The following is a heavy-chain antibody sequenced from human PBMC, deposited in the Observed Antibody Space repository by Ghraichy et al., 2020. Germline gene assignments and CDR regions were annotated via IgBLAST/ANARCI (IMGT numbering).Heavy chain of an antibody. V-gene: IGHV3-23*01. CDR1: GFTFSSYA. CDR3: AKDRMTGYNYYYYYGMDV. Sequence: SCAASGFTFSSYAMSWVRQAPGKGLEWVSAISGSGGSTYYADSVKGRFTISRDNSKNTLYLQMNSLRAEDTAVYYCAKDRMTGYNYYYYYGMDVWGQGTTVTVSS. D-gene: IGHD3-9*01. J-gene: IGHJ6*02. CDR2: ISGSGGST.